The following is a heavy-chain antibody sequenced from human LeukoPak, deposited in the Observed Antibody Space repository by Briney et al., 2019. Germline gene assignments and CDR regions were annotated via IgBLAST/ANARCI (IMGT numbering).Heavy chain of an antibody. J-gene: IGHJ4*02. CDR2: IASGGGANR. CDR3: AKETYCGGDCYFDY. CDR1: GFTFSSYE. D-gene: IGHD2-21*02. Sequence: PGGSLTLSCAASGFTFSSYEMNWVRQAPGKGLEWVSYIASGGGANRLYSESVKGRFTISRDNAKNSLYLQMNSLRAEDTALYYCAKETYCGGDCYFDYWGQGTLVTVSS. V-gene: IGHV3-48*03.